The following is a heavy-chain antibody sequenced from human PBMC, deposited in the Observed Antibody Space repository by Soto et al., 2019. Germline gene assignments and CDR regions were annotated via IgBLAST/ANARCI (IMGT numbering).Heavy chain of an antibody. Sequence: PSETLSLTCTVSGDSFSGYYWSWIRQPAGKGLEWIGRVYTSGSTYYNPSLKSRVTISVDTSKNQFSLKLSSVTAADTAVYYCARREAYCGGDCYSWGQGTLVTVSS. CDR2: VYTSGST. CDR3: ARREAYCGGDCYS. J-gene: IGHJ4*02. V-gene: IGHV4-4*07. D-gene: IGHD2-21*02. CDR1: GDSFSGYY.